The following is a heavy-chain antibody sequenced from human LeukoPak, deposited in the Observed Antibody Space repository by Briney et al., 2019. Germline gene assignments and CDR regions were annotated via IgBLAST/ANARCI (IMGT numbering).Heavy chain of an antibody. J-gene: IGHJ4*02. CDR2: ISIYYSGST. CDR3: ARESVAVAGDYFDY. Sequence: SETLSLTCTVSGGSIRSSSHYWGWIRQPPGKGLEWIGSISIYYSGSTYYNPSLKSRVTISVDTSKNQFSLKLSSVTAADTAVYYCARESVAVAGDYFDYWGQGTLVTVSS. CDR1: GGSIRSSSHY. D-gene: IGHD6-19*01. V-gene: IGHV4-39*07.